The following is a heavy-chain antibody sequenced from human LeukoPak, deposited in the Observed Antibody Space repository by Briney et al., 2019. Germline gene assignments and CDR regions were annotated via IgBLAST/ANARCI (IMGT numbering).Heavy chain of an antibody. D-gene: IGHD3-10*01. J-gene: IGHJ4*02. CDR2: ISGSGGST. V-gene: IGHV3-23*01. CDR1: GFTFSSYA. CDR3: AKSTPSYYGSGSAPHYFDY. Sequence: GGSLRLSCAASGFTFSSYAVSWVRQAPGKGLEWVSAISGSGGSTYYADSVKGRFTISRDNSKNTLYLQMNSLRAEDTAVYYCAKSTPSYYGSGSAPHYFDYWGQGTLVTVSS.